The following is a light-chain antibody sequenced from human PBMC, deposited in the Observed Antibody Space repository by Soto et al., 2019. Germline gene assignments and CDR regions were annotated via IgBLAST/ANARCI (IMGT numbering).Light chain of an antibody. Sequence: QSALTQPASVSGSPGQSITISCTGTSSDIGGYNYVSWYQQLPGKVPKLIIYDVSNRPSGVSDRFSGSKSGNAASLTISGLQAEDEADYYCSSYTSTSTLCVFGTGTQLTVL. CDR1: SSDIGGYNY. V-gene: IGLV2-14*03. J-gene: IGLJ7*01. CDR2: DVS. CDR3: SSYTSTSTLCV.